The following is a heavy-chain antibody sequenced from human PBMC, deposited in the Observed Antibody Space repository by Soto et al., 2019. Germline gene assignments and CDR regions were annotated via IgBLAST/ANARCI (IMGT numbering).Heavy chain of an antibody. D-gene: IGHD3-10*01. CDR3: AKDRISSGGVYWFDP. CDR2: ISGSGGST. J-gene: IGHJ5*02. CDR1: GFTFSSYA. V-gene: IGHV3-23*01. Sequence: GGSLRLSCAASGFTFSSYAMSWVRQAPGKGLEWVSAISGSGGSTYYADSVKGRFTISRDNSKNTLYLQMNSLRAEDTAVYYCAKDRISSGGVYWFDPWGQGTLVTVSS.